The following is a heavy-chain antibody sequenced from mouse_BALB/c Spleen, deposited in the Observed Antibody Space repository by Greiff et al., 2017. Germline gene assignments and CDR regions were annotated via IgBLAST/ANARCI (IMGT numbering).Heavy chain of an antibody. Sequence: QVQLQQPGAELVKPGASVKLSCKASGYTFTSYWMHWVKQRPGQGLEWIGEINPSNGRTNYNEKFKSKATLTVDKSSSTAYMQLSSLTSEDSAVYYCGTLAVYLDYWGQGTTLTVSS. CDR3: GTLAVYLDY. V-gene: IGHV1S81*02. CDR2: INPSNGRT. J-gene: IGHJ2*01. CDR1: GYTFTSYW.